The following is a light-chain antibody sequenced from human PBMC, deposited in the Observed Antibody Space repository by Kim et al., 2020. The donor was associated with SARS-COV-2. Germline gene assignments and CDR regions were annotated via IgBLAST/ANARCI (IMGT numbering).Light chain of an antibody. CDR1: RSVYTY. V-gene: IGKV1-39*01. Sequence: IQMTQSPSSLSASVGDRVNITCRASRSVYTYLNWYQQKPRKAPNLLIFGASNMQSGVPSRFSGSGSGTEFTLSINSLQPEDFATYYCQQSYSFYSFGQGTKVDIK. CDR2: GAS. CDR3: QQSYSFYS. J-gene: IGKJ2*03.